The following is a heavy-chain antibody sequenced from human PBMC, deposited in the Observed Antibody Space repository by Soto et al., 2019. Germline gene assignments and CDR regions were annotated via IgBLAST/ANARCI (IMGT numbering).Heavy chain of an antibody. D-gene: IGHD3-16*01. Sequence: QAGGSLRLSCAASGFTFSSYAMSWVRQAPGKGLEWVSAISGSGGSTYYADSVKGRFTISRDNSKNTLYLQMNSLRAEDTAVYYCAKVLGSSPRAGFDYWGQGTLVTVSS. CDR1: GFTFSSYA. V-gene: IGHV3-23*01. CDR3: AKVLGSSPRAGFDY. J-gene: IGHJ4*02. CDR2: ISGSGGST.